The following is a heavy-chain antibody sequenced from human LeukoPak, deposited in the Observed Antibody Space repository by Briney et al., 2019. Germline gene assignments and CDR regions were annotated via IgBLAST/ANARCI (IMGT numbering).Heavy chain of an antibody. D-gene: IGHD6-19*01. CDR2: ISGGAAST. V-gene: IGHV3-23*01. CDR1: EFTFSRYA. J-gene: IGHJ6*03. CDR3: ARGRYSSGWYESSNYYYMDV. Sequence: GGSLRLSCAASEFTFSRYAMSWVRQAPGKGLEWVSSISGGAASTDYVDSVKGRFTISRDSAKNSLYLQMNSLRAEDTAVYYCARGRYSSGWYESSNYYYMDVWGKGTTVTVSS.